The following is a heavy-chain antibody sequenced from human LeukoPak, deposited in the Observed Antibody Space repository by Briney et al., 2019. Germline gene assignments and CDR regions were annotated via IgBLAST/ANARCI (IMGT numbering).Heavy chain of an antibody. CDR1: GNTFTSYG. V-gene: IGHV1-18*01. CDR3: ARDRIAAAVLDF. J-gene: IGHJ4*02. Sequence: ASVKVSCKASGNTFTSYGISWVRQAPGQGLEWMGWISANNGNTNYAQKLQGRVTMTTDTSTNTAHMELRSLTSDDTAVYFCARDRIAAAVLDFWGQGTLVTVSS. CDR2: ISANNGNT. D-gene: IGHD6-13*01.